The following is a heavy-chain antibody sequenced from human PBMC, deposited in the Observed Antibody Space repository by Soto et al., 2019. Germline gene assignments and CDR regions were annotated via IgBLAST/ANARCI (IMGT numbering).Heavy chain of an antibody. CDR1: GFTFSDYG. CDR2: IWHDGINE. Sequence: VESGGGVVQPGRSLRLSCAVSGFTFSDYGMYWVRQAPGKGLEWVALIWHDGINEFYADSVKGRFTISRDISKNTLYLKMNSLRPEDTSVYYCAKSRGDGYKWGLGLDYWGQGTLVTVSS. V-gene: IGHV3-33*03. CDR3: AKSRGDGYKWGLGLDY. D-gene: IGHD3-10*01. J-gene: IGHJ4*02.